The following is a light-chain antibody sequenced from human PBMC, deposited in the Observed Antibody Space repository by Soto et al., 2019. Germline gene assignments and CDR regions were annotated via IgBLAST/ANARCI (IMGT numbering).Light chain of an antibody. CDR1: SSDVGAYNY. CDR2: EVS. J-gene: IGLJ1*01. Sequence: QSVLTQPASVSGSPGQSITISCPGTSSDVGAYNYVSWYQQHPGKAPKLMIYEVSNRPSGVSNRFSGSKSGNTASLTISGLQAEDEADYYCSSYSSSNTYVFGTGTKVTVL. V-gene: IGLV2-14*01. CDR3: SSYSSSNTYV.